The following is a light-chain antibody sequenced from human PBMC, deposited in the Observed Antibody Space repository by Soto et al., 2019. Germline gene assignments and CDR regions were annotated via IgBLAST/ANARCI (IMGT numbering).Light chain of an antibody. V-gene: IGKV1-5*03. J-gene: IGKJ1*01. CDR2: KAY. CDR1: QTISSW. CDR3: KQSYSSPPT. Sequence: DIQMTQSPSTLSGSVGDRVTITCRASQTISSWLAWYQQKPGKAPKLLIYKAYTLKSGVPSRFSGSRSGPDFTLTISSLQPEDFATYYCKQSYSSPPTFGQGTKVDIK.